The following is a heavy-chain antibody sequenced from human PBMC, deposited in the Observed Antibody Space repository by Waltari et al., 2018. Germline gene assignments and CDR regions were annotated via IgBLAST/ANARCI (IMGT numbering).Heavy chain of an antibody. CDR3: ARGPYGERYFQD. J-gene: IGHJ1*01. CDR2: MDSGSSYN. CDR1: GLTFVNST. Sequence: EVQLVESGGGVGMPGGSVSLGCVPSGLTFVNSTMNWVRQAPGKGLVWVAFMDSGSSYNYYADPVKGRFTISRDNAKNSLSLQMNSLRAEDTALYFCARGPYGERYFQDWGQGTLVSVSS. V-gene: IGHV3-21*01. D-gene: IGHD2-21*01.